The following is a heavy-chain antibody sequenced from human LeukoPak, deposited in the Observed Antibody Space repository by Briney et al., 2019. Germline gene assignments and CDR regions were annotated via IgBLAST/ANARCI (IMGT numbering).Heavy chain of an antibody. CDR3: AFSSGWYYLDY. CDR2: ISASGNRT. CDR1: GFTFSSYA. V-gene: IGHV3-23*01. Sequence: GGSLRLSCAASGFTFSSYAMSWVRQAPGKGLEWVSAISASGNRTYCADSVKGRFTISRDNSKNTLYLQMNSLRAEDTAVYYCAFSSGWYYLDYWGQGTLVTVSS. D-gene: IGHD6-19*01. J-gene: IGHJ4*02.